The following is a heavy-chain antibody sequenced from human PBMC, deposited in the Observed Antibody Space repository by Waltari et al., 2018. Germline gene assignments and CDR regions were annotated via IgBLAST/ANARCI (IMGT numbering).Heavy chain of an antibody. J-gene: IGHJ6*02. D-gene: IGHD3-22*01. CDR3: ARVARKTYSSPVPGRDYYYGMDV. Sequence: EEQLVESGGGLIQPGESLRVSCAVSGFTFNKYWMNWVRQSPGKGLVWVARINIDGSETSYADFVKGRFTISRDNAKNTVYLQMKSLRAEDTAVYFCARVARKTYSSPVPGRDYYYGMDVWGLGTTVTVSS. CDR2: INIDGSET. CDR1: GFTFNKYW. V-gene: IGHV3-74*01.